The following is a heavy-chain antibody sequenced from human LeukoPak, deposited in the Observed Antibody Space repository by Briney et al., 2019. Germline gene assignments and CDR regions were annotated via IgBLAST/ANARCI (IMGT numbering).Heavy chain of an antibody. V-gene: IGHV3-7*01. CDR3: AKVGSGYDGFDY. Sequence: PGGSLRLSCAASGFTFSNYWMTWVRQAPGKGLEWVANIKQDGIEKYHADSVKGRFTISRDNAKNTLYLQMNSLRAEDTAVYYCAKVGSGYDGFDYWGQGTLVTVSS. CDR1: GFTFSNYW. D-gene: IGHD5-12*01. J-gene: IGHJ4*02. CDR2: IKQDGIEK.